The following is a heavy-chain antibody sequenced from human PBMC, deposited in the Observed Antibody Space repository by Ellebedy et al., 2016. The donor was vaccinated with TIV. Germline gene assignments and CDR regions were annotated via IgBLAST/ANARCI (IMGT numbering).Heavy chain of an antibody. J-gene: IGHJ3*02. CDR2: ISGSGGST. CDR1: GFTFSSYA. CDR3: AKDGVGGYCSSTSCYVSGDYAFDI. D-gene: IGHD2-2*01. V-gene: IGHV3-23*01. Sequence: GESLKISCAASGFTFSSYAMSWVRQAPGKGLEWVSAISGSGGSTYYADSVKGRFTISRDNSKNTLYLQMNSLRAEDTAVYYCAKDGVGGYCSSTSCYVSGDYAFDIWGQGTMVTVSS.